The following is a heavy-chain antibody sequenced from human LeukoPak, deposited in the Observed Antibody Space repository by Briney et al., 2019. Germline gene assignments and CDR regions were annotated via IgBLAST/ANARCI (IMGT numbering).Heavy chain of an antibody. J-gene: IGHJ4*02. CDR3: ARVPSDY. D-gene: IGHD4/OR15-4a*01. V-gene: IGHV3-21*01. CDR2: ISSNTNYI. CDR1: GFTFSSYA. Sequence: GGSLRLSCAASGFTFSSYAMRWVRQAPGKGLEWVSSISSNTNYIYYADSVKGRFTISRDNAKNSLYLQMNSLRAEDTAVYYCARVPSDYWGQGTLVTVSS.